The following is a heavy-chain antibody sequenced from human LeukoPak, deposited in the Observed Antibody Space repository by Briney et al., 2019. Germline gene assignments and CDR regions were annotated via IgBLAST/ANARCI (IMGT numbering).Heavy chain of an antibody. CDR1: GYTFTSYY. CDR3: ARDGGLDIVVVPAARPQYYFDY. D-gene: IGHD2-2*03. Sequence: ASVKDSCKASGYTFTSYYMHWVRQAPGKGLEWMGIINPSGDSTSYAQKFQGRVTMTRDTSTSTVYMELSSLRSEDTAVYYCARDGGLDIVVVPAARPQYYFDYWGQGTLVTVSS. V-gene: IGHV1-46*01. CDR2: INPSGDST. J-gene: IGHJ4*02.